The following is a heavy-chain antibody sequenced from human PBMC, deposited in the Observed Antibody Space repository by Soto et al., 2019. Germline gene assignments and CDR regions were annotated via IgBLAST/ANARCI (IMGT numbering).Heavy chain of an antibody. CDR1: GGSFSGYY. V-gene: IGHV4-34*01. Sequence: QVQLQQWGAGLLKPSETLSLTCAVYGGSFSGYYWSWIRQPPGKGLEWIGEINHSGSTNYNPSLKSRVTISVDTSKNQFSLKLSSVTAADTAVYYCARPGVDSRYLRKYFQHWSQGTLVTVSS. CDR3: ARPGVDSRYLRKYFQH. D-gene: IGHD5-12*01. J-gene: IGHJ1*01. CDR2: INHSGST.